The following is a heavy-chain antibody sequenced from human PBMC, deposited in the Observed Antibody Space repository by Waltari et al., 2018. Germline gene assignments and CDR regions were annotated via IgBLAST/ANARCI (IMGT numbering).Heavy chain of an antibody. CDR1: GFTFSSYA. CDR3: AGEAMVQGVILGMDV. CDR2: SSGSDRST. V-gene: IGHV3-23*04. J-gene: IGHJ6*02. Sequence: EVQLVESGGGLVQPGGSLRLSCAASGFTFSSYAMSWVRQAPGKGLGWVSVSSGSDRSTNYADALEGRFTLSRENSKSTLYLQLNSLRAEDTALYYCAGEAMVQGVILGMDVWGQGTTVTVSS. D-gene: IGHD3-10*01.